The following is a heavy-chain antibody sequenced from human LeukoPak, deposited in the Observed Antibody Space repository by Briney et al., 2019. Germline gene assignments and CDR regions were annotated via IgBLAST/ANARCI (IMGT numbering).Heavy chain of an antibody. D-gene: IGHD1-26*01. CDR1: GFTFSTSW. CDR3: ASDLGGSYEF. V-gene: IGHV3-74*01. J-gene: IGHJ4*02. CDR2: INTDGTST. Sequence: PGGSLRLSCAASGFTFSTSWMHWVRQAPGKGLVWVSLINTDGTSTAYAGSVEGRFNISRDNAKNTLYLQMNSLGAEDTAVYYCASDLGGSYEFWGQGTLVTVSS.